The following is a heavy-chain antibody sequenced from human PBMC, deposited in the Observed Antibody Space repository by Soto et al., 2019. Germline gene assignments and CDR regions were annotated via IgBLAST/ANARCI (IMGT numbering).Heavy chain of an antibody. CDR1: GYTFTSYG. Sequence: QVQLVQSGAEVKKPGASVKVSCKASGYTFTSYGISWVRQAPGQGLEWMGWISAYNGNTNYAQKLQGRVTMTTDTSTSTAYMELRSLRSDDTAVYYCARYLGIVVVPAAIRDYYYGMDVWGQGTTVTVSS. CDR3: ARYLGIVVVPAAIRDYYYGMDV. CDR2: ISAYNGNT. J-gene: IGHJ6*02. V-gene: IGHV1-18*04. D-gene: IGHD2-2*02.